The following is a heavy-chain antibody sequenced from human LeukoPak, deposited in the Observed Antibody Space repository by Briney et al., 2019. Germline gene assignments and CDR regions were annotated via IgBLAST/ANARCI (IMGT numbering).Heavy chain of an antibody. CDR1: GFTFSSYA. V-gene: IGHV3-23*01. CDR2: ISGSGGAT. CDR3: AKDGVATITYDY. D-gene: IGHD5-12*01. Sequence: GGSLRLSCASSGFTFSSYAMSWVRQAPGKGLEWVSVISGSGGATYYADSVKGRFTISRDNSKNTLYLQMNSLRAEDTAVYYCAKDGVATITYDYWGQRTLVTVPS. J-gene: IGHJ4*02.